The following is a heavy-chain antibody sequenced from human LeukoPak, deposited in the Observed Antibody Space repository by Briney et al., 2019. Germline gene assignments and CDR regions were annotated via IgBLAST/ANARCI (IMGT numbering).Heavy chain of an antibody. CDR2: ISGSGGST. J-gene: IGHJ6*03. Sequence: GGSLRLSCAASGFTFSSYAMSWVRQAQGKGLEWVSAISGSGGSTYYADSVKGRFTISRDNSKNTLYLQMNSLRAEDTAVYYCAKDGDDYGDYVDYYYYYYMDVWGKGTTVTVSS. D-gene: IGHD4-17*01. CDR3: AKDGDDYGDYVDYYYYYYMDV. V-gene: IGHV3-23*01. CDR1: GFTFSSYA.